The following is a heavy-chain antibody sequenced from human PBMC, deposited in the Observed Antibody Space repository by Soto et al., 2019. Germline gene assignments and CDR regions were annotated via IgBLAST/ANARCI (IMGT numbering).Heavy chain of an antibody. CDR2: IKSKTDGGTI. CDR3: VNSGYYHGVDV. V-gene: IGHV3-15*07. CDR1: GLTFTNAW. J-gene: IGHJ6*02. Sequence: EVQLVESGGGLGKPGGSLRLSCEASGLTFTNAWMTWVRQAPGKGLEWVGRIKSKTDGGTIDYAAPVKGRFSISRDDSKNTLYLQRNSLKTEDTAVYYCVNSGYYHGVDVWGQGTTVIVSS. D-gene: IGHD1-20*01.